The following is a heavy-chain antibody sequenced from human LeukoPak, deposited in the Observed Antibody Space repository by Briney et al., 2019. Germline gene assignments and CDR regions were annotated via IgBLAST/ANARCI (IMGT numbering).Heavy chain of an antibody. CDR1: GFTFGNYW. CDR2: IKQDGSEK. V-gene: IGHV3-7*04. J-gene: IGHJ4*02. D-gene: IGHD3-10*01. CDR3: ARSGSYFGWGNYYSDS. Sequence: PGGSLRLSCVASGFTFGNYWMSWVRQAPGKGLEWVANIKQDGSEKYYVDSVKGRFTISRDNAKNSLYLQMNSLRAEDTAVYYCARSGSYFGWGNYYSDSGGKGTWVTVSS.